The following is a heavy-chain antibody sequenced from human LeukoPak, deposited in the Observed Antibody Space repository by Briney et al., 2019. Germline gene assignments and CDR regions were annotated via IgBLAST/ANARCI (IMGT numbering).Heavy chain of an antibody. V-gene: IGHV4-59*06. Sequence: PSETLSLTCTVSGGSISSYYWSWIRQHPGKGLEWIGYIYYSGSTYYNPSLKSRVTISVDTSKNQFSLKLSSVTAADTAVYYCARDVGRYFDWLPPIGPWGQGTLVTVSS. D-gene: IGHD3-9*01. CDR3: ARDVGRYFDWLPPIGP. CDR1: GGSISSYY. CDR2: IYYSGST. J-gene: IGHJ5*02.